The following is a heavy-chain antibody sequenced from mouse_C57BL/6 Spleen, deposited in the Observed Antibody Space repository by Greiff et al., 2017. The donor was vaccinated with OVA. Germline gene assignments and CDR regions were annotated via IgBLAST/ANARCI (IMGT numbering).Heavy chain of an antibody. V-gene: IGHV1-26*01. D-gene: IGHD1-1*01. CDR1: GYTFTDYY. CDR3: ARYYYGSSSYAMDY. Sequence: VQLQQSGPELVKPGASVKISCKASGYTFTDYYMNWVKQSHGKSLEWIGDINPNNGGTSYNQKFKGKATLTVAKSSSTAYMELRSLTSEDSAVYYCARYYYGSSSYAMDYWGQGTSVTVSS. CDR2: INPNNGGT. J-gene: IGHJ4*01.